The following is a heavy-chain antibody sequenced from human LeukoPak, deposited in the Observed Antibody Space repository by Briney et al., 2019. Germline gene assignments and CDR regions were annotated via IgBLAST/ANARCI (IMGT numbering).Heavy chain of an antibody. D-gene: IGHD3-3*01. Sequence: QSGGSLRLSCAASGFTFSSYEMNWVRQAPGKGLEWVSCISSSGSTIYYADSVKGRFTISRDNAKNSLYLQMNSLRAEDTAVYYCARESGYGYYFDYWGQGTLVTVSS. CDR1: GFTFSSYE. CDR3: ARESGYGYYFDY. CDR2: ISSSGSTI. V-gene: IGHV3-48*03. J-gene: IGHJ4*02.